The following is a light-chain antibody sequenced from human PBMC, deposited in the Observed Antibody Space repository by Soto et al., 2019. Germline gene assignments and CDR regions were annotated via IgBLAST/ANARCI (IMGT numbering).Light chain of an antibody. J-gene: IGLJ2*01. CDR2: DVS. V-gene: IGLV2-11*01. CDR3: CSYAGRFVE. CDR1: SSDVGGYNY. Sequence: QSVLTQPRSVSGSPGQSVTISCTGTSSDVGGYNYVSWYQQHPGKAPKLMIYDVSKRPSGVPDRFSGSKSGNTASLTISGLQAEDEADYYCCSYAGRFVEFGGGTKVTVL.